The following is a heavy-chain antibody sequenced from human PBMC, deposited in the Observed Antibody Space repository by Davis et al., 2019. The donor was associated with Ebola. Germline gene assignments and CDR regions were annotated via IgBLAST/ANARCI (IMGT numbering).Heavy chain of an antibody. V-gene: IGHV4-59*11. J-gene: IGHJ2*01. CDR2: IHYSGST. CDR3: ARMPTVTADHWYFDL. CDR1: GGSISSHY. D-gene: IGHD4-17*01. Sequence: SETLSLTCTVSGGSISSHYWTWIRQPPGKGLEWIGHIHYSGSTHYNPSLKSRVTTSVDTSKNQFSLSLSSVTAADTAVYYCARMPTVTADHWYFDLWGRGTPVAVSS.